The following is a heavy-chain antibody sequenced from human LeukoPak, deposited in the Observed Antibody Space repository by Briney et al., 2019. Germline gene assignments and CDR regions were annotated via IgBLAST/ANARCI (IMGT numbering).Heavy chain of an antibody. CDR3: ARWPHGDYYSDY. D-gene: IGHD3-10*01. CDR1: GFTFGSYA. J-gene: IGHJ4*02. CDR2: ISYDGSNK. V-gene: IGHV3-30*04. Sequence: GGSLRLSCAASGFTFGSYAMHWVRQAPGKGLEWVAVISYDGSNKYYADSVKGRFTISRDNSKNTLYLQMNSLRAEDTAVYYCARWPHGDYYSDYWGQGTLVTVSS.